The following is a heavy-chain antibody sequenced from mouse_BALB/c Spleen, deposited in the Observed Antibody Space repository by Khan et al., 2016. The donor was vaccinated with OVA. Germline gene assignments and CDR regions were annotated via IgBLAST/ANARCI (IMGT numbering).Heavy chain of an antibody. V-gene: IGHV1-4*01. J-gene: IGHJ4*01. CDR1: GYTFTSNT. Sequence: QIQLVQSGAEPARPGASVKMSCTASGYTFTSNTMHWIKQRPGQGLEWIGYINPRNGYTNYNQNFNDKATLTADKSSSTAYMQLSSLTSEDSAVYYCARKTTAYAMDYWGQGTSVTVSA. CDR3: ARKTTAYAMDY. CDR2: INPRNGYT. D-gene: IGHD1-2*01.